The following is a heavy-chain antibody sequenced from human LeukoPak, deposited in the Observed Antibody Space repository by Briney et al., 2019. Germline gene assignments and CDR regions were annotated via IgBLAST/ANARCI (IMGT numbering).Heavy chain of an antibody. CDR2: ISYSGST. CDR1: GGSFSGYY. J-gene: IGHJ3*02. V-gene: IGHV4-59*01. CDR3: ARVGAYAFDI. Sequence: SETLSLTCAVYGGSFSGYYWSWIRQPPGKGLEWIGYISYSGSTNYNPSLKSRATMAVDTSKNQFSLKLSSVTAADTAVYYCARVGAYAFDIWGQGTMLSVSS.